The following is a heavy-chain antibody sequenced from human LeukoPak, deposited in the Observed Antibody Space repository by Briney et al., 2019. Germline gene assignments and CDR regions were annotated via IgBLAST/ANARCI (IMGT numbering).Heavy chain of an antibody. J-gene: IGHJ3*02. Sequence: GGSLRLSCAASGFTISSNYMSWVRQAPGKGLEWVSVIYSGGSTYYADSVKGRFTISRDNSKDTLYLQMNSLRAEDTAVYYCAKCPKDIAYNAFDIWGQGTMVTVSS. V-gene: IGHV3-53*01. CDR3: AKCPKDIAYNAFDI. CDR1: GFTISSNY. CDR2: IYSGGST. D-gene: IGHD2-21*01.